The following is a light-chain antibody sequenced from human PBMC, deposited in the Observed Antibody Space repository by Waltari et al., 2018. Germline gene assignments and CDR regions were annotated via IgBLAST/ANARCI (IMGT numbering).Light chain of an antibody. CDR3: SSYTSSSTYV. Sequence: QSALTQPASVSGSPGQSITISCTGTSSDVVGYNYGSWYQKHPVNAPKLMIYDVSNRPAGVSHRSSGPKSGNPASLTISGLQAEDESDYSCSSYTSSSTYVFGTGTKVTVL. V-gene: IGLV2-14*03. CDR2: DVS. CDR1: SSDVVGYNY. J-gene: IGLJ1*01.